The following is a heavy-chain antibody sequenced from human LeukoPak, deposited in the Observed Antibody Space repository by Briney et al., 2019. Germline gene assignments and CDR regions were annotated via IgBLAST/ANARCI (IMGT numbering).Heavy chain of an antibody. CDR3: AKAPLSYASNNWFDP. CDR1: GFTFSSYA. CDR2: ISGSGGST. Sequence: GGSLRFSCAASGFTFSSYAMSWVRQAPGKGLEWVSAISGSGGSTYYADSVKGRFTISRDNSKNTLYLQMNSLRAEDTAVYYCAKAPLSYASNNWFDPWGQGTLVTVSS. V-gene: IGHV3-23*01. D-gene: IGHD2-2*01. J-gene: IGHJ5*02.